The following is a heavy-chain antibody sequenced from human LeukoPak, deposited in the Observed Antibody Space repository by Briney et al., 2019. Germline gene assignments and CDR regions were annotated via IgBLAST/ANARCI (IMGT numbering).Heavy chain of an antibody. D-gene: IGHD3-3*01. Sequence: PSETLSLTCTVSGGSISSSSYYWGWIRQPPGKGLEWIGSIYYSGSTYYNPSLKSRVTISVDTSKNQFSLKLSSVTAADMAVYYCARTGEWLLSKVDYWGQGTLVTVSS. CDR3: ARTGEWLLSKVDY. J-gene: IGHJ4*02. CDR2: IYYSGST. CDR1: GGSISSSSYY. V-gene: IGHV4-39*01.